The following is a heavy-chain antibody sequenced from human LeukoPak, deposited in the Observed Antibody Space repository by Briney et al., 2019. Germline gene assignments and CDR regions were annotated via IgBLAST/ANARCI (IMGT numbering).Heavy chain of an antibody. V-gene: IGHV4-34*01. J-gene: IGHJ4*02. CDR2: INHSGST. CDR3: ARLLAGYSSGWYLDY. D-gene: IGHD6-19*01. CDR1: GGSFSGYY. Sequence: KPSETLSLTCAVYGGSFSGYYWSWIRQPPGKGLEWIGEINHSGSTNYNPSLKSRVTMSLDTSKNQFSLKLSSVTAADTAVYYCARLLAGYSSGWYLDYWGQGTLVTVSS.